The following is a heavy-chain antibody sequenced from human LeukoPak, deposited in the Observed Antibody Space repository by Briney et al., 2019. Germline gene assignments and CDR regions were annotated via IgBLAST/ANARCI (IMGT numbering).Heavy chain of an antibody. CDR2: LNPNSGNT. V-gene: IGHV1-8*01. CDR3: AKVVRRRDYRNAFDI. J-gene: IGHJ3*02. D-gene: IGHD4-11*01. CDR1: GYTFTSYD. Sequence: ASVKVSCKASGYTFTSYDIKWVRQATEQGLEWMCWLNPNSGNTGYAQKFQGRGTMTRNTFISTAYMELSTLRSAGTRVYISAKVVRRRDYRNAFDIWGQGTMVTVSS.